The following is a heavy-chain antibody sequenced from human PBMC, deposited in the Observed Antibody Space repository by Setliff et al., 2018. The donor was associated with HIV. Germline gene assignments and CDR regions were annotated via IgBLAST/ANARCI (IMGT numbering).Heavy chain of an antibody. CDR3: ARLGTARSFDI. Sequence: PGGSLRLSCAASGFSFSNYWMHWVRQAPGKGLVWVSRINSDGSSTSYADSVKGRFTISRDNPKNSVFLQMNRLRGEDTGVYYCARLGTARSFDIWGLGTLVTVSS. D-gene: IGHD7-27*01. CDR1: GFSFSNYW. J-gene: IGHJ4*01. V-gene: IGHV3-74*01. CDR2: INSDGSST.